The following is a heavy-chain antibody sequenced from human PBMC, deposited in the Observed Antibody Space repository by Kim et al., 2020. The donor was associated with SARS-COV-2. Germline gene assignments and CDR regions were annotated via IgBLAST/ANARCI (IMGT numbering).Heavy chain of an antibody. V-gene: IGHV3-23*01. D-gene: IGHD2-15*01. CDR1: GFTFSSYA. CDR2: ISGSGGST. Sequence: GGSLRLSCAASGFTFSSYAMSWVRPAPGKGLEWVSAISGSGGSTYYADSVKGRFTISRYNSKNTLSLQMNSLRAEDTAVYYCAKDGGGYCSGGSCYAYWGQGARVTVSS. J-gene: IGHJ4*02. CDR3: AKDGGGYCSGGSCYAY.